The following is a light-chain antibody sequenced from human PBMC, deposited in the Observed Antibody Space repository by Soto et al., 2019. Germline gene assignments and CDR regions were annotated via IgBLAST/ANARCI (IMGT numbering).Light chain of an antibody. J-gene: IGKJ1*01. Sequence: IQVTQAPATLYLPLPHIVTITFRASQSISSWLAWYQQKPGKAPKLLIYDASSLESGVPSRFSGSGSGTEFTLTISSLQPDDFATYYCQQYNSYPKFGQGTKVEI. V-gene: IGKV1-5*01. CDR2: DAS. CDR3: QQYNSYPK. CDR1: QSISSW.